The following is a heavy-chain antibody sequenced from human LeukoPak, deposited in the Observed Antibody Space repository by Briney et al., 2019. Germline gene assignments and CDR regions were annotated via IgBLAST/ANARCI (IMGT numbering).Heavy chain of an antibody. CDR1: GYTFTDYY. V-gene: IGHV1-69-2*01. CDR3: ATATGAMVADFDY. Sequence: ASVKISCEVSGYTFTDYYMHWVQQAPGKGLEWMGLVDPEDGETIYAEKFQGRVTITADTSTDTAYMELSSLRSEDTAVYYCATATGAMVADFDYWGQGTLVTVSS. D-gene: IGHD3-10*01. CDR2: VDPEDGET. J-gene: IGHJ4*02.